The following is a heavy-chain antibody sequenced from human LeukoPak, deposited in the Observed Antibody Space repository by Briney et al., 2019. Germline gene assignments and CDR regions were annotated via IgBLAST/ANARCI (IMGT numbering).Heavy chain of an antibody. D-gene: IGHD1-1*01. Sequence: QPGGSLRLSCAASGFTFDDYAMHWVRQAPGKGLEWVAFIQYDGSHKYYADSVKGRFTVSRDNSKNTLYLQMDSLRAEDTAVYYCAKGPTYFDYWGQGTLDIVSS. CDR2: IQYDGSHK. CDR3: AKGPTYFDY. V-gene: IGHV3-30*02. J-gene: IGHJ4*02. CDR1: GFTFDDYA.